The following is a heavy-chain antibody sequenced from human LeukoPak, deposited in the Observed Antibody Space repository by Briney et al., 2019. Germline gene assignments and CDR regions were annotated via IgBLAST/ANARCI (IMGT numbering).Heavy chain of an antibody. V-gene: IGHV3-11*06. CDR3: ARDGVTTIFGVVIGFDY. J-gene: IGHJ4*02. CDR2: ISSSSSYI. CDR1: GFTFSDYY. D-gene: IGHD3-3*01. Sequence: PGGSLRLSCAASGFTFSDYYMSWIRQAPGKGLEWVSSISSSSSYIYYADSVKGRFTISRDNAKNSLYLQVNSLRAEDTAVYYCARDGVTTIFGVVIGFDYWGQGTLVTVSS.